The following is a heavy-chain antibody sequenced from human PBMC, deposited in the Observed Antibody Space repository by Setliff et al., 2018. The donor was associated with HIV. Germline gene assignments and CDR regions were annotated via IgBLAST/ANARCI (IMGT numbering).Heavy chain of an antibody. CDR1: GFTFRNYK. CDR2: ISIGSGGAI. V-gene: IGHV3-48*03. D-gene: IGHD3-3*01. Sequence: GGSLRLSCAASGFTFRNYKFNWVRQAPGRGLEWVSSISIGSGGAIDYADSVQGRFTIPRDNSKNSLYLQMNSLRVEDTAVYYCARDYLYYNLYNGSPVYGMDVWGQGTTVTVSS. CDR3: ARDYLYYNLYNGSPVYGMDV. J-gene: IGHJ6*02.